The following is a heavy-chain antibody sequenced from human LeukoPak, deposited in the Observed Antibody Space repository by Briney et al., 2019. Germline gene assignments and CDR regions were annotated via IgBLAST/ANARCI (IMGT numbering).Heavy chain of an antibody. Sequence: SVSVSFKASGCTYINYAINWVRQAPAQGRAWMGGIIHIFGTANYAQKFQGRVTITADKSTSTAYMALSSLRSEDTAVYYCARTVANSGYDLASLGYWGQGTLVTVSS. CDR2: IIHIFGTA. CDR3: ARTVANSGYDLASLGY. V-gene: IGHV1-69*06. J-gene: IGHJ4*02. CDR1: GCTYINYA. D-gene: IGHD5-12*01.